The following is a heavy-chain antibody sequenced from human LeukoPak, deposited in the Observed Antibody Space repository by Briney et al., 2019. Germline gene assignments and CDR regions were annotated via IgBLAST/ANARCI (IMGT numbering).Heavy chain of an antibody. J-gene: IGHJ4*02. CDR2: IYHSGTT. V-gene: IGHV4-59*11. CDR1: GGSISSHY. Sequence: SETLSLTCTVSGGSISSHYWSWIRQPPGKRLEWIGYIYHSGTTTYNPSLESRVTISVDTPENQFSLRLTSVTAADTAVYYCARIQSSTSPFDYWGQGTLVTVSS. D-gene: IGHD2-2*01. CDR3: ARIQSSTSPFDY.